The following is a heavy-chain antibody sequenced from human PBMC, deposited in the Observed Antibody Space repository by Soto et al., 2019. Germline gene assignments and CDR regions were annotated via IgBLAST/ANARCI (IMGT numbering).Heavy chain of an antibody. D-gene: IGHD2-8*02. CDR1: GGSISGYY. J-gene: IGHJ4*02. V-gene: IGHV4-59*12. CDR2: VYNGNT. Sequence: SETLSLTCTISGGSISGYYWTWIRQSPGKGLEYIGYVYNGNTNYNPSLNSRVTISVDTSKIQFSLKLTSVTAADTAVYYCARDKITGLFDYWGQGTLVTVSS. CDR3: ARDKITGLFDY.